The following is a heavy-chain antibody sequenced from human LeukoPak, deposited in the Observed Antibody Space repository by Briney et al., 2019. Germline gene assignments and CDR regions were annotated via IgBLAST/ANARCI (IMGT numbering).Heavy chain of an antibody. Sequence: GGSLRLSCAASGFTFSDHYMDWVRQAPGKGLEWVGRSRNKADGYTTLYAASVKGRFTISRDDSESSLYLQMNGLRTEDTAVYYCARVHSSRWCSDYWGQGTLVTVSS. V-gene: IGHV3-72*01. CDR1: GFTFSDHY. CDR3: ARVHSSRWCSDY. CDR2: SRNKADGYTT. J-gene: IGHJ4*02. D-gene: IGHD6-13*01.